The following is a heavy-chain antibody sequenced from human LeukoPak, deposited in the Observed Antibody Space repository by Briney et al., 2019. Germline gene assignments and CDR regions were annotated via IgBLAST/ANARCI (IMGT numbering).Heavy chain of an antibody. V-gene: IGHV3-21*01. CDR1: GFKFDSYR. CDR2: ITSSGTGI. J-gene: IGHJ6*02. D-gene: IGHD4-17*01. CDR3: ARDRLLDYGDYSGMDV. Sequence: PGGSLTLSCVASGFKFDSYRMHWVRQAPGKGPEWVSSITSSGTGIHYADSVKGRFTISRDNAKKSMYLQMNSLRAEDTAVYYCARDRLLDYGDYSGMDVWGQGTTVTVSS.